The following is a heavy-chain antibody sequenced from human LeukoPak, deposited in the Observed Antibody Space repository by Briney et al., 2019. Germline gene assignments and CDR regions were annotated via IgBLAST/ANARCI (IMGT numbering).Heavy chain of an antibody. J-gene: IGHJ5*02. Sequence: ASVKVSCKASGYTFTSYDINWVRQATGQGLEWMGWMNPNSGNTGYAQKFQGRVTMTRNTSISTAYMELSSQRSEGTAVYYCARMTTLNWFDPWGQGTLVTVSS. V-gene: IGHV1-8*01. CDR3: ARMTTLNWFDP. D-gene: IGHD3-16*01. CDR2: MNPNSGNT. CDR1: GYTFTSYD.